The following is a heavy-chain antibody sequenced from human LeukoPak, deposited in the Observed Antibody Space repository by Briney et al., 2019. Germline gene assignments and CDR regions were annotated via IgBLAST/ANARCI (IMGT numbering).Heavy chain of an antibody. CDR3: ARTPAQYCSGGSCYSDWYNWFDP. V-gene: IGHV1-2*02. D-gene: IGHD2-15*01. J-gene: IGHJ5*02. CDR2: INPNSGGT. CDR1: GYTFTGYY. Sequence: ASVKVSCKASGYTFTGYYMHWVRQAPGQGLEWMGWINPNSGGTNYAQKFQGRVTMTRDTSISTAYMELSRLRPDDTAVYYCARTPAQYCSGGSCYSDWYNWFDPWGQGTLVTVSS.